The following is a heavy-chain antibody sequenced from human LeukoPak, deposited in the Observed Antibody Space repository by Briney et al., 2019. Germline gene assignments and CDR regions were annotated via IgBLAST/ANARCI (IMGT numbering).Heavy chain of an antibody. CDR2: ISYDGSNK. CDR1: GFTFSSYG. D-gene: IGHD3-10*01. Sequence: GGSLILSCAASGFTFSSYGMHWVRQAPGKGLEWVAVISYDGSNKYYADSVKGRFTISRDNSKNTLYLQMNSLRAEDTAVYYCAKDRITMVRGVITTHYYYYGMDVWGKGTTVTVSS. CDR3: AKDRITMVRGVITTHYYYYGMDV. J-gene: IGHJ6*04. V-gene: IGHV3-30*18.